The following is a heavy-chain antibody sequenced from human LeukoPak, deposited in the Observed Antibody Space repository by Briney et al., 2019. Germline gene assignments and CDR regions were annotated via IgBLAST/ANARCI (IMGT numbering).Heavy chain of an antibody. D-gene: IGHD4-17*01. CDR2: ISSSSTI. CDR3: ARRGGYGDPQVFDY. J-gene: IGHJ4*02. CDR1: GFTFSSYN. Sequence: PGGSLRLSCAATGFTFSSYNMNWVRQAPGKGLEWISYISSSSTIYYADSVKGRFTISRDNAKNSLYLQMNSLRDEDTAVYYCARRGGYGDPQVFDYWGQGTLVTVSS. V-gene: IGHV3-48*02.